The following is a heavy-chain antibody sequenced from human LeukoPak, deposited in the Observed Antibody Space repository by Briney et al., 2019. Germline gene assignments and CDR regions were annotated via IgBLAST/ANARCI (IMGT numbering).Heavy chain of an antibody. J-gene: IGHJ4*02. CDR2: ISIDGSST. Sequence: GGSLRLSCAASGFTFGSHWMHWVRQAPGKGLVWVSRISIDGSSTHYADSVKGRFTISRDNAKNTLYLQMNSLRAEDTAVYYCARRLQGGSGSYYFDYWGQGTLVTVSS. CDR3: ARRLQGGSGSYYFDY. CDR1: GFTFGSHW. D-gene: IGHD6-19*01. V-gene: IGHV3-74*01.